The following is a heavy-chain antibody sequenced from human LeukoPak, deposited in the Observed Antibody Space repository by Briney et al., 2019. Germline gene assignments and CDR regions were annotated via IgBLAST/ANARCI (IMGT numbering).Heavy chain of an antibody. CDR3: ARGDLWLGH. D-gene: IGHD3-10*01. CDR1: GFIFSSYW. V-gene: IGHV3-7*01. Sequence: TGGSLRLSCATSGFIFSSYWMCWVRQAPGKGLEWVANIKSDGSEEYYGDPVKGRFTISRDNAKNSLYLQMNSLRVEDTAVYYCARGDLWLGHWGQGSLVTVSS. J-gene: IGHJ4*02. CDR2: IKSDGSEE.